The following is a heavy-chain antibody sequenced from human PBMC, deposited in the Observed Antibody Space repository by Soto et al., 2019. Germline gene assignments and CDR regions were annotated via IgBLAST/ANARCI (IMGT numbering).Heavy chain of an antibody. CDR3: ARYCSGGSCSHYGMGV. Sequence: ASVKVSCKASGYTFTGYYMHWVRQAPGQGLEWMGWINPNSGGTNYAQKFQGRVTMTRDTSISTAYMELSRLRSDDTAVYYCARYCSGGSCSHYGMGVWGQGTTVTVSS. D-gene: IGHD2-15*01. CDR1: GYTFTGYY. J-gene: IGHJ6*02. V-gene: IGHV1-2*02. CDR2: INPNSGGT.